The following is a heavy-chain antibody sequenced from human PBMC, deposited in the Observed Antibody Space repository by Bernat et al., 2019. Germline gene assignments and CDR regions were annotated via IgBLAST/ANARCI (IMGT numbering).Heavy chain of an antibody. CDR3: ARTDYDFWSGYPYYYYMDV. V-gene: IGHV5-10-1*03. CDR2: LDPSDAYT. D-gene: IGHD3-3*01. Sequence: EVQLVQSGAEVKKPGESLRISCKGSGYSFTSYWISWVRQMPGKGLEWMGRLDPSDAYTNSSQSLQGHVTISADKSISTAYLQWSSLKASDTAMYYCARTDYDFWSGYPYYYYMDVWGKGTTVTVSS. CDR1: GYSFTSYW. J-gene: IGHJ6*03.